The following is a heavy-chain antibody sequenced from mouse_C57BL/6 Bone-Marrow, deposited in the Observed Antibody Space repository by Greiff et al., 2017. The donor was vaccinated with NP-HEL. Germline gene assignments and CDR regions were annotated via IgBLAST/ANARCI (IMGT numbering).Heavy chain of an antibody. CDR3: CEHSAVYYCAWYYDSSSYLYFCV. D-gene: IGHD1-1*01. CDR1: YTFSRRVH. CDR2: GQGLEWIG. V-gene: IGHV1-87*01. Sequence: VQLQQSGPELARPWASVKISCQAFYTFSRRVHFAIRDTNYWMQWVKQRPGQGLEWIGAIYPGNGDTSYNQKFKAKVTLTADKSSSTAYMPLNILPCEHSAVYYCAWYYDSSSYLYFCVWGTGTTVTVSS. J-gene: IGHJ1*03.